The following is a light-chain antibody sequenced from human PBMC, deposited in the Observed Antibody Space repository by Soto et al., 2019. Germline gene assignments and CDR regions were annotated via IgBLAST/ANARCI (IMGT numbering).Light chain of an antibody. V-gene: IGKV3-11*01. Sequence: EIVLTQSPATLSLSPGERATLSCRASQSVSSYLAWYRQTPGQAPRLLIYDASNMATGIPARFSGSGSGTDFTLTISSLEPEDFAVYYCQQRSYWPPTFGGGTKVEIK. CDR1: QSVSSY. CDR2: DAS. J-gene: IGKJ4*01. CDR3: QQRSYWPPT.